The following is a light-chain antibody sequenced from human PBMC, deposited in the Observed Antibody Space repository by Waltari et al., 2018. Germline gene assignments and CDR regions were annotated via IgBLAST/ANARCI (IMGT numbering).Light chain of an antibody. V-gene: IGKV3-11*01. CDR3: QQFNRYPLT. J-gene: IGKJ4*01. CDR2: DAS. CDR1: QSVSSY. Sequence: EIVLTQSPATLSLSPGERATLSCRASQSVSSYLAWYQQKPGQAPRLLIYDASNRATGIPARFSGSGSGTDFTLTISSLQPEDFATYYCQQFNRYPLTFGGGTKVEIK.